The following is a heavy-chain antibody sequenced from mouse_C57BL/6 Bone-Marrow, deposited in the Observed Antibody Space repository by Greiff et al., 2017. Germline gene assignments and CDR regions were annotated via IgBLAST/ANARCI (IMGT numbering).Heavy chain of an antibody. Sequence: QVQLQQPGAELVMPGASVKLSCKASGYTFTSYWMNWVKQRPGQGLEWIGEIDPSDSYTNYNQKFKGKSTLTVDKSSSTAYMQLSSLTSEDSADYCCARSWVRVPDYFDYWGQGTTLTVSS. CDR2: IDPSDSYT. CDR3: ARSWVRVPDYFDY. J-gene: IGHJ2*01. D-gene: IGHD3-2*02. CDR1: GYTFTSYW. V-gene: IGHV1-69*01.